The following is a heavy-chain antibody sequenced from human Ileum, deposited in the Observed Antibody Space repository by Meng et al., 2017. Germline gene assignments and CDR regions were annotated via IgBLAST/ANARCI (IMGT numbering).Heavy chain of an antibody. J-gene: IGHJ5*02. CDR1: GCSISSGDYY. Sequence: QVQLQESGPGLVKASQTLSLTCTVSGCSISSGDYYWSWIRQPPGKGLEWIGYIYYSGSTYYNPPLKSRVTISVDTSKNQFSLKLSSVTAADTAVYYCARENTIFGVVWGSWFDPWGQGTLVTVSS. V-gene: IGHV4-30-4*01. CDR3: ARENTIFGVVWGSWFDP. CDR2: IYYSGST. D-gene: IGHD3-3*01.